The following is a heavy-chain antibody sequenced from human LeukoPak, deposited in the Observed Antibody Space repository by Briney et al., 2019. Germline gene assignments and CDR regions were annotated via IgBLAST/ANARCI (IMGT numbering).Heavy chain of an antibody. D-gene: IGHD3-9*01. CDR3: AALQSRGLRYFDWRDYYMDV. V-gene: IGHV1-18*01. CDR2: ISAYNGNT. Sequence: GASVKVSCKASGYTFTSYGISWVRQAPGQGLEWMGWISAYNGNTNYAQKFQERVTITRDMSTSTAYMELSSLRSEDTAVYYCAALQSRGLRYFDWRDYYMDVWGKGTTVTVSS. J-gene: IGHJ6*03. CDR1: GYTFTSYG.